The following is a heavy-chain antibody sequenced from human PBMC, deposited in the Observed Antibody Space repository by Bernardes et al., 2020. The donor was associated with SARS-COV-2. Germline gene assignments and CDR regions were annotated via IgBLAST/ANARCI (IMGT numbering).Heavy chain of an antibody. D-gene: IGHD2-21*01. V-gene: IGHV3-7*01. CDR1: GFTLSSYW. CDR3: ARGGDGYFYY. CDR2: IKQDGSEK. J-gene: IGHJ4*02. Sequence: GRSLRLSCAASGFTLSSYWRSWVHQAPGNGLEWVANIKQDGSEKYNVDSVKGRFTISRDNAKISLYLQMNSLRAEDTAVYFCARGGDGYFYYWGQGTLVTVSS.